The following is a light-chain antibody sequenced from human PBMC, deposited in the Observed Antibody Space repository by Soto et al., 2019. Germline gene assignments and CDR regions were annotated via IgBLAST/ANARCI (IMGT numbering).Light chain of an antibody. CDR3: GTWDGSRNWV. V-gene: IGLV1-51*01. J-gene: IGLJ3*02. CDR1: SSNIGSNY. CDR2: DNI. Sequence: QSVLTQSPSVSAAPGQKVTISCSGSSSNIGSNYVSWYQQFPDTAPKLLIYDNIKRPSGIPDRFSGSKSDTSATLVITGLQTGDEADYYCGTWDGSRNWVFGGGTKLTVL.